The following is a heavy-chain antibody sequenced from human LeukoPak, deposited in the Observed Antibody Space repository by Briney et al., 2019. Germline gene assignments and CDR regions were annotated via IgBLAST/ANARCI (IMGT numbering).Heavy chain of an antibody. V-gene: IGHV3-48*01. CDR3: ALAAAASSFDY. CDR1: GFTFSGSA. CDR2: ISSSGSTI. Sequence: GGSLRLSCAASGFTFSGSAMHWVRQAPGKGLEWVSYISSSGSTIYYADSVKGRFTISRDNSKNTLYLQMNSLRVEDTAVYYCALAAAASSFDYWGQGTLLTVSS. D-gene: IGHD2-15*01. J-gene: IGHJ4*02.